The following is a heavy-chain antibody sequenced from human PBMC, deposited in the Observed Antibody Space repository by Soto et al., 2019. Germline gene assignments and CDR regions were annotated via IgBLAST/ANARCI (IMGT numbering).Heavy chain of an antibody. J-gene: IGHJ2*01. V-gene: IGHV3-23*01. CDR1: GFTFINHA. Sequence: EVELLESGGGLVQPRGSLRLSCEGSGFTFINHAMNWVRQAPGKGLEWVSGISGGGDRTFDADSVKGRFTISRDNSKNTVNLKMNSLRADDTAVYYCARKVLGSTTRPDWWYFDLWGRGTLVTVSS. CDR2: ISGGGDRT. D-gene: IGHD3-16*01. CDR3: ARKVLGSTTRPDWWYFDL.